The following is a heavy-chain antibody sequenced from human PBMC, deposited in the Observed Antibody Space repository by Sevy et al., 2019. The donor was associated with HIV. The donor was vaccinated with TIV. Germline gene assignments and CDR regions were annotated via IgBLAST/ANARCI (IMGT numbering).Heavy chain of an antibody. Sequence: GGSLRLSCAASRFTFSSYRMTWVRQAPGKGLEWVSCISSTSAYINYSDSVKGRFTISRDNVKNLLYLQMDSLRAEDTAVYYCARAVLEISTWRSDYWGLGTLVTVSS. CDR3: ARAVLEISTWRSDY. CDR1: RFTFSSYR. V-gene: IGHV3-21*01. J-gene: IGHJ4*02. CDR2: ISSTSAYI. D-gene: IGHD1-1*01.